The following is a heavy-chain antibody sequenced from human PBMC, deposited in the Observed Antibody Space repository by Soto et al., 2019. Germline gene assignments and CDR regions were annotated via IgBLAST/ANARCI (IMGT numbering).Heavy chain of an antibody. CDR3: ARGRGITMVRGVINYYYYMDV. CDR2: MNPNSGNT. CDR1: GYTFTSYD. D-gene: IGHD3-10*01. J-gene: IGHJ6*03. V-gene: IGHV1-8*01. Sequence: ASVKVSCKASGYTFTSYDINWVRQATGQGLEWMGWMNPNSGNTGYAQKFQGRVTMTRNTSISTAYMELSNLRSEDTAVYYCARGRGITMVRGVINYYYYMDVWGKGTTVTVSS.